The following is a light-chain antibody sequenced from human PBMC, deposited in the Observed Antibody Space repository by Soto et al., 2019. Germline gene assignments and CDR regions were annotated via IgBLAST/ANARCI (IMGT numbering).Light chain of an antibody. CDR3: QHYDNLPT. J-gene: IGKJ4*01. CDR2: DAS. Sequence: DVQMTQSPSSLSASVGDRVTITCQVSQDIIDYLNWYQQKPGKAPKLLIYDASNLETGVPSRFSGSGSGTDFTFTISSLQPEDIATYYCQHYDNLPTFGGGTKV. CDR1: QDIIDY. V-gene: IGKV1-33*01.